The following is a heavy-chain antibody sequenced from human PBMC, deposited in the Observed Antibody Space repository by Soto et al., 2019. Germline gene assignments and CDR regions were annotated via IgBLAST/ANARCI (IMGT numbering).Heavy chain of an antibody. D-gene: IGHD3-22*01. CDR1: GGSISSGGYY. Sequence: QVQLQESGPGLVKPSQTLSLTCTVSGGSISSGGYYWSWIRQHPGQGLEWIGYISYSGSTYYNPSLEGRVTISVDTSKNQSSLKLSSVTAADTAVYYCARDALSRDSIWGQGTLVTVSS. CDR3: ARDALSRDSI. J-gene: IGHJ4*02. V-gene: IGHV4-31*03. CDR2: ISYSGST.